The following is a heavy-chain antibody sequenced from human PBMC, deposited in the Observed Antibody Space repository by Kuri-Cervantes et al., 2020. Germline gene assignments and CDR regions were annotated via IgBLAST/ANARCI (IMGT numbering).Heavy chain of an antibody. CDR3: ARTREFSGYDNQYYYYMDV. D-gene: IGHD5-12*01. CDR2: IYYSGST. V-gene: IGHV4-59*01. CDR1: GGSISSYY. Sequence: SETLSLTCTVSGGSISSYYWSWIRQPPGKGLEWIGYIYYSGSTNYNPSLESRVTISVDTSKNQFSLKLSSVTAADTAVYYCARTREFSGYDNQYYYYMDVWGKGTTVTVSS. J-gene: IGHJ6*03.